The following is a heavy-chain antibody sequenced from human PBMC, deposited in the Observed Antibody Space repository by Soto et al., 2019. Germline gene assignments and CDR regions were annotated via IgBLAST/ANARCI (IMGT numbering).Heavy chain of an antibody. CDR3: ARGNPFNYAGFDV. J-gene: IGHJ6*02. V-gene: IGHV1-8*01. CDR2: MNAKSGDT. Sequence: QAPLEQSGVEVRGPGASVKVSCKASGYTFSDFDINWLRQASGQGPEWMGWMNAKSGDTFFAQRFQGKFNMTWDTSLSTAYMEVGSLTSDDTAIYYCARGNPFNYAGFDVWGQGTTVAVSS. D-gene: IGHD3-16*01. CDR1: GYTFSDFD.